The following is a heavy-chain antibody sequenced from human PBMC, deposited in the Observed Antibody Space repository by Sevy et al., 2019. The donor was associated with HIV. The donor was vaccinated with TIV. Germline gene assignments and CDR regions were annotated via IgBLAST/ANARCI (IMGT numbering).Heavy chain of an antibody. V-gene: IGHV3-30*19. CDR1: GFTFSTYG. D-gene: IGHD4-17*01. CDR2: ISYDGSDK. Sequence: GSLRLSCAASGFTFSTYGMHWVRQAPGKGLEWVALISYDGSDKFYADSVKGRFTITRDNFKNTLYLQMNGLTTEDTAVYYCARPRANYVDHYFFYAMDVWGQGTTVTVSS. J-gene: IGHJ6*02. CDR3: ARPRANYVDHYFFYAMDV.